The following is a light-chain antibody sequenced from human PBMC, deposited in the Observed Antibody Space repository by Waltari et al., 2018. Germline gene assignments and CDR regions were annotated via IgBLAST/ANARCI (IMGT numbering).Light chain of an antibody. CDR1: TGPVTSGHH. CDR3: LLSYNDARPRV. V-gene: IGLV7-46*01. Sequence: QAVVTQVPSLTVSPGGTVTPTCGPSTGPVTSGHHPFWFQQKPGQAPRTLIYDTTNKYSWTPARFSGSLLGDKAALTLSGAQPEDEAEYYCLLSYNDARPRVFGGGTKLTVL. J-gene: IGLJ2*01. CDR2: DTT.